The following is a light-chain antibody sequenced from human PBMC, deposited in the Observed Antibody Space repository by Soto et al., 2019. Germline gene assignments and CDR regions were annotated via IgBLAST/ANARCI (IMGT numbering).Light chain of an antibody. CDR2: GAS. CDR1: QSVSNNY. V-gene: IGKV3-20*01. J-gene: IGKJ1*01. CDR3: QQYGSSGT. Sequence: EIVLTQSPGTLSLSPGERATLSCRASQSVSNNYLAWYQQKPGQAPRLLIYGASNRATGIPDRFSGSGSGTVFTLTISRLEPEDSAVYYCQQYGSSGTFGQGTKVDIK.